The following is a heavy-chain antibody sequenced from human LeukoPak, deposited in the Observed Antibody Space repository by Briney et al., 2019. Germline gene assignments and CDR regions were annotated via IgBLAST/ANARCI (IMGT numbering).Heavy chain of an antibody. Sequence: PGGSLTLSCAASGLPYDDYGMSWVRPAPGKGLDWVYGIHWNGGSEGFAHCVKGGFTIPRDNEQHSLYLHTNSQRARPRDWYVCARGHIAAAGTAGYWGQGTLVTVS. CDR1: GLPYDDYG. CDR2: IHWNGGSE. D-gene: IGHD6-13*01. V-gene: IGHV3-20*01. CDR3: ARGHIAAAGTAGY. J-gene: IGHJ4*02.